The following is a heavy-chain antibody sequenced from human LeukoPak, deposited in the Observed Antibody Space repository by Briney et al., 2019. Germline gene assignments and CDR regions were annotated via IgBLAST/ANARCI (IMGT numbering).Heavy chain of an antibody. CDR3: AHRPPGGYSYVFDY. D-gene: IGHD5-18*01. CDR1: GFSLSTSGVG. J-gene: IGHJ4*02. CDR2: IYWDDDK. V-gene: IGHV2-5*02. Sequence: KRSGPTLVRPTQTLTLTCTFSGFSLSTSGVGVGWIRQPPGKALEGLALIYWDDDKRYSPSLKSRLTITKDTSKNQVVLTMTNMDPVDTATYYCAHRPPGGYSYVFDYWGQGTLVTVSS.